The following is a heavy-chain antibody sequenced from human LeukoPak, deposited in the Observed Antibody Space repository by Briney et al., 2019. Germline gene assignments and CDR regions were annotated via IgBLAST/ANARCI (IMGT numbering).Heavy chain of an antibody. CDR3: ARSIIVVVAAGALDI. CDR1: GGSISSSSYY. D-gene: IGHD2-21*02. Sequence: PSETLSLTCTVSGGSISSSSYYWSWLRPPPGPGLEWIVYIYHSGNTNSNPSLKSRVTISVDTTKNQFSLKLSSVTAADTAVYYCARSIIVVVAAGALDIWGQGTMVTVSS. CDR2: IYHSGNT. V-gene: IGHV4-61*05. J-gene: IGHJ3*02.